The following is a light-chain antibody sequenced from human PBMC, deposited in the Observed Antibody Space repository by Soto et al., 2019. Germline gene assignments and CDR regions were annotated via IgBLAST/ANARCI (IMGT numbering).Light chain of an antibody. CDR3: ETWDSNTHWV. J-gene: IGLJ3*02. CDR2: VEASGSY. CDR1: SGHSSYI. V-gene: IGLV4-60*02. Sequence: QSVLTQSSSASASLGSSVKLTCTLSSGHSSYIIAWHQQQPGKPPRYLMKVEASGSYNKGSGVPDRFSGSSSGADRYLTISNLQFEDEADYYCETWDSNTHWVFGGGTKLTVL.